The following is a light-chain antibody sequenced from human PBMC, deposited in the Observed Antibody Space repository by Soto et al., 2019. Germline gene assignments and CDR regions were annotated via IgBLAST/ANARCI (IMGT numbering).Light chain of an antibody. CDR2: AAS. V-gene: IGKV3-20*01. CDR3: QKYNSAPLH. Sequence: EIVLTQSPGTLSLSPGERGTLSCRASQSVRSSYLAWYQQKPGQAPRLLIYAASTLQSGVPSRFSGSGSGTDLTLTMSRLQPEDVATYYCQKYNSAPLHFGGGTKVEIK. CDR1: QSVRSSY. J-gene: IGKJ4*01.